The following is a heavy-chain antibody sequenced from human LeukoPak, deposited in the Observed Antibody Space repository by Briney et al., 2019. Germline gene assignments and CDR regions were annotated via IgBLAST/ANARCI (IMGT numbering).Heavy chain of an antibody. V-gene: IGHV3-23*01. J-gene: IGHJ4*02. CDR1: GFTFTSYS. CDR3: TQNNY. CDR2: TSDRGDYT. Sequence: GGSLRLSCAASGFTFTSYSMSWVRQAPGKGLEWVSGTSDRGDYTYYADSVKGRFTISRDNSKNTLYLQMNSLKTEDTAVYYCTQNNYWGQGALVTVSS.